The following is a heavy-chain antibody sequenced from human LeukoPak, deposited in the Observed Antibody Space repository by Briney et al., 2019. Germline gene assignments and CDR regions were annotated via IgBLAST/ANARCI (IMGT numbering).Heavy chain of an antibody. V-gene: IGHV3-30*04. CDR3: EREDLGDAPPYFDY. CDR2: ISYDGSNK. CDR1: GFTFSSYA. D-gene: IGHD2-2*01. Sequence: GRSLRLSCAASGFTFSSYAMHWVRQAPGKGLEWVAVISYDGSNKYYADSVKGRFTISRDNSKTTLYLQMNSLRAEDTAVYYCEREDLGDAPPYFDYWGQGTLVTVSS. J-gene: IGHJ4*02.